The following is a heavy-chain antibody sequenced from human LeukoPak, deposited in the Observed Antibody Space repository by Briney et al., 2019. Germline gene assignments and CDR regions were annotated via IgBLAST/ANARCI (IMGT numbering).Heavy chain of an antibody. CDR2: ISSSSSYT. CDR1: GFTFSDYY. CDR3: AREPFAAVAGTVYYYGMDV. D-gene: IGHD6-19*01. Sequence: GGSLRLSCAASGFTFSDYYMSWIRQAPGKGLEWVSYISSSSSYTNYADSVKGRFTISRDNAKNSLHLQMNSLRAEDTAVYYCAREPFAAVAGTVYYYGMDVWGQGTTVTVSS. V-gene: IGHV3-11*05. J-gene: IGHJ6*02.